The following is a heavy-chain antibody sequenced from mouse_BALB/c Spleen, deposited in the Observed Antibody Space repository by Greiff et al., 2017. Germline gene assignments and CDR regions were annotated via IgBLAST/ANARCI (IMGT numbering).Heavy chain of an antibody. J-gene: IGHJ2*01. CDR1: GFNIKDTY. CDR3: ARRWLLPTLDY. V-gene: IGHV14-3*02. CDR2: IDPANGNT. D-gene: IGHD2-3*01. Sequence: EVKVEESGAELVKPGASVKLSCTASGFNIKDTYMHWVKQRPEQGLEWIGRIDPANGNTKYDPKFQGKATITADTSSNTAYLQLISLTSEDTAVYYCARRWLLPTLDYWGQGTTLTVSS.